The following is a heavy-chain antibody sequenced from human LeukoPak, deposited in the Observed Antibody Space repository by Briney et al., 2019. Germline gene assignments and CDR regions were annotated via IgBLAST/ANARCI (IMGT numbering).Heavy chain of an antibody. CDR1: GFTFSSYA. CDR2: ISYDGSNK. J-gene: IGHJ4*02. Sequence: PGGSLRLSCAASGFTFSSYAMHWVRRAPGKGLEWVAVISYDGSNKYYADSVKGRFTISRDNSKNTLYLQMNSLRAEDTAVYYCARETYYYDSSGYYYFDYWGQGTLVTVSS. V-gene: IGHV3-30*07. D-gene: IGHD3-22*01. CDR3: ARETYYYDSSGYYYFDY.